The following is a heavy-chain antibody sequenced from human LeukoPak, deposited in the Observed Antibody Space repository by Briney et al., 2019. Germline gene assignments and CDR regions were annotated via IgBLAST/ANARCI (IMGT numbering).Heavy chain of an antibody. V-gene: IGHV4-39*07. J-gene: IGHJ4*02. D-gene: IGHD6-19*01. Sequence: SETLSLTCTVSGVSISNSSYYWGWIRQPPGKGLEWIGSIYYSGSTFYNPSLKSRVTISVDTSKNQFSLKLSSVTAADTAVYYCARVRGSGWLGFDYWGQGTLVTVSS. CDR1: GVSISNSSYY. CDR2: IYYSGST. CDR3: ARVRGSGWLGFDY.